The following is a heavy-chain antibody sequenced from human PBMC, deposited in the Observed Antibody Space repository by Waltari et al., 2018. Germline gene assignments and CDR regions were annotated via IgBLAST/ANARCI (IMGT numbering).Heavy chain of an antibody. V-gene: IGHV4-61*02. CDR1: GGSIPTGFYY. D-gene: IGHD1-1*01. Sequence: QMQLQESDPGLLKPSQTLSLACTVSGGSIPTGFYYWTWIRQPAAKGLEWIGRKYTTGSADYNPSLGSRLTISLDTSKNQFFLKLDSVTAADTAVYYCARGHSRGTFWHFDLWGRGTLVTVSS. CDR2: KYTTGSA. J-gene: IGHJ2*01. CDR3: ARGHSRGTFWHFDL.